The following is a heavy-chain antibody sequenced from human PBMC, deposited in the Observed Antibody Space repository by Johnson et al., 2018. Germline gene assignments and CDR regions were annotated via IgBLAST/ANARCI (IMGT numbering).Heavy chain of an antibody. CDR2: IKSKTLGGTT. J-gene: IGHJ3*02. CDR1: GFTFSNAW. CDR3: AKESAYCSGGSCYSEVFDM. Sequence: VQLVQSGGGLVKPGGSLRLSCAASGFTFSNAWMSWVRQAPGKGLEWVGRIKSKTLGGTTDYAAPVKGRFTISRDDSKNTLYLQMNSLKSEDTAVYYCAKESAYCSGGSCYSEVFDMWGQGTMVTVSS. V-gene: IGHV3-15*07. D-gene: IGHD2-15*01.